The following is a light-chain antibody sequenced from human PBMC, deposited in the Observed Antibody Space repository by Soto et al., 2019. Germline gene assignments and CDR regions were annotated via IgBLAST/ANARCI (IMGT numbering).Light chain of an antibody. CDR2: GAS. V-gene: IGKV3-20*01. Sequence: EIVLTQSPGTLSLSPGERATLSCRASQSVSSSYLAWYQQKPGQAPRLLIYGASSRTTGIPDRFSGSGSGTDFTLTISRLEPEDFAVYYCQQYGSSPPLTLGGGTKVDLK. CDR3: QQYGSSPPLT. CDR1: QSVSSSY. J-gene: IGKJ4*01.